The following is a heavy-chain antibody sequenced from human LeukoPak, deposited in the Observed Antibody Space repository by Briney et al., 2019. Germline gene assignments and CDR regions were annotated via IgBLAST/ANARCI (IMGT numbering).Heavy chain of an antibody. V-gene: IGHV1-69*04. CDR3: ARVFSAGTGTNFDY. J-gene: IGHJ4*02. Sequence: SVKVSCKASGGTFSSYAISWVRQAPGQGLEWMGRIIPILGIANYAQKFQGRVTITADKSTSTAYMELSSLRSEDTAVYHCARVFSAGTGTNFDYWGQGTLVTVSS. CDR1: GGTFSSYA. D-gene: IGHD6-19*01. CDR2: IIPILGIA.